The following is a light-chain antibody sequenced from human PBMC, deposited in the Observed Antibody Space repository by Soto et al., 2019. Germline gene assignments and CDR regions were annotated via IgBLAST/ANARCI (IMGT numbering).Light chain of an antibody. CDR2: DVN. CDR3: SSYTSSSTRLL. V-gene: IGLV2-14*01. CDR1: SSDIGGYNY. J-gene: IGLJ2*01. Sequence: QSALTQPASVSGSPGQSITISCTGTSSDIGGYNYVAWYQQHPGKAPKLMIYDVNNRPSGVSNRFSGSKSGNTASLTISGLQAEDEADYYCSSYTSSSTRLLFGGGTKLTVL.